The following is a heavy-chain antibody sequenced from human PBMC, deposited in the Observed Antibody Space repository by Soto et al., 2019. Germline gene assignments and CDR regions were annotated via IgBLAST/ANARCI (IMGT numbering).Heavy chain of an antibody. CDR3: ARVRHINAFDI. J-gene: IGHJ3*02. D-gene: IGHD1-20*01. V-gene: IGHV4-30-4*01. CDR2: SYYSGST. Sequence: QVQLQESGPGLVKPSQTLSLTCTVSGGSISSGDYYWSWIRQPPGKGLEWIGYSYYSGSTYYNPSLKRRVTISVATSKNQFSLKLSSVTAAETAVYYCARVRHINAFDIWGQGTMVTVSS. CDR1: GGSISSGDYY.